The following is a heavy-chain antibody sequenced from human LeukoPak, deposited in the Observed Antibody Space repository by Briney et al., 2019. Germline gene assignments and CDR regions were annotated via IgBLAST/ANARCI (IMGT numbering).Heavy chain of an antibody. CDR1: SGSISSYY. J-gene: IGHJ3*02. V-gene: IGHV4-59*01. Sequence: PSETLSLTCTVSSGSISSYYWSWIRQPPGKGLEWIGYIYYSGSTSYNPSLKSRVTISVDTSKNQFSLKLSSVTAADTAVYYCARRTGSGSYYKELLAFDIWGQGTMVTVSS. CDR2: IYYSGST. CDR3: ARRTGSGSYYKELLAFDI. D-gene: IGHD3-10*01.